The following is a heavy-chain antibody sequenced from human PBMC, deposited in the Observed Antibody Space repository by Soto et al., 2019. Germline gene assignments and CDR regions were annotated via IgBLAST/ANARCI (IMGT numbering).Heavy chain of an antibody. D-gene: IGHD4-17*01. V-gene: IGHV1-58*01. CDR2: IVVGSGHT. J-gene: IGHJ2*01. Sequence: QMQLVQSGPEVKKPGTSVKVSCKASGFTFSSSIVQWVRQARGQRLEWIGWIVVGSGHTNYEQKFQERATITRDMSTSPAYMELSSLRSEDTAVYYCAAPDFGDYWYFDLWGRGTLVTVSS. CDR3: AAPDFGDYWYFDL. CDR1: GFTFSSSI.